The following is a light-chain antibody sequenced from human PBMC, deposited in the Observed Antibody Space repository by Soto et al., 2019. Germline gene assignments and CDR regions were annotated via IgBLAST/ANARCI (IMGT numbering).Light chain of an antibody. V-gene: IGKV3-20*01. CDR2: GAS. Sequence: EIVLTQSPDTLSLSPGERATLSCRASQSVGTNLAWYQQNPGQAPRLLIYGASSRATGIPDRFSGSGSGTDFTLTIRRLEPEDFAVYYCQQYGSLSWTFGQGTKVDIK. J-gene: IGKJ1*01. CDR3: QQYGSLSWT. CDR1: QSVGTN.